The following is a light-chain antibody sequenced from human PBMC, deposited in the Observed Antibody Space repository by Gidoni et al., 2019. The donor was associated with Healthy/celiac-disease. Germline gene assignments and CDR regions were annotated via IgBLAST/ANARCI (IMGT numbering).Light chain of an antibody. CDR3: QQSYSTPLT. J-gene: IGKJ4*01. Sequence: DIQMPQSPSSLSASVGDRVTIPCRAIQSISSYLNWYQQKPGKAPKLLIYAASSLQSGVPSRFSGSGAGKDITLTISSLQPEDFATYYCQQSYSTPLTFGGGTKVEIK. CDR1: QSISSY. CDR2: AAS. V-gene: IGKV1-39*01.